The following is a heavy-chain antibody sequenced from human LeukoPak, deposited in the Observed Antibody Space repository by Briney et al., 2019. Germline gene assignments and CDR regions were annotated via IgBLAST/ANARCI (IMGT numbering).Heavy chain of an antibody. J-gene: IGHJ3*02. D-gene: IGHD4-23*01. Sequence: GGSLRLSCAASGFAVGSNYLTWVRQAPGKGLEWVSVIYSGGNTYYADSVKGRLTISRDNSKNTLYLQMNSLRAEDTAVYYCARDPNGDYVGTFDMWGQGTMVTVSS. CDR2: IYSGGNT. CDR3: ARDPNGDYVGTFDM. CDR1: GFAVGSNY. V-gene: IGHV3-53*01.